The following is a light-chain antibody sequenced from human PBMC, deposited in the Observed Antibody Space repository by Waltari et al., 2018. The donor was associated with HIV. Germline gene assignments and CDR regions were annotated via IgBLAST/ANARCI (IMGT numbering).Light chain of an antibody. CDR1: QSVSNSY. Sequence: SVLTQSPGTLSLSPGERATLSCRASQSVSNSYLAWYQQKPGQAPRLLIYGASSRATGIPDRFSGSGSGTDFTLTNSRLEPEDSAVYYCQQYGNSPYTFGQGTKLEIK. V-gene: IGKV3-20*01. J-gene: IGKJ2*01. CDR2: GAS. CDR3: QQYGNSPYT.